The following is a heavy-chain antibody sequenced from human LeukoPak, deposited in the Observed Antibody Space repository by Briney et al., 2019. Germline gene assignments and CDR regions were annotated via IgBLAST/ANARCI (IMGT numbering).Heavy chain of an antibody. V-gene: IGHV3-30-3*01. D-gene: IGHD5-18*01. Sequence: GTSLRLSCAASGFTFSSYAMHWVRQAPGKGLEWVAVISSDGGNKYYADSVKGRFTISRDNSMNTLYLQMNSLRAEDTAVYYCARVHYNTAMVDIDYWGQGTLVTVSS. CDR1: GFTFSSYA. J-gene: IGHJ4*02. CDR2: ISSDGGNK. CDR3: ARVHYNTAMVDIDY.